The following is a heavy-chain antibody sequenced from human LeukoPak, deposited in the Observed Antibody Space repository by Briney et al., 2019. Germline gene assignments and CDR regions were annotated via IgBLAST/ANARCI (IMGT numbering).Heavy chain of an antibody. CDR1: GGSFSGYY. V-gene: IGHV4-59*01. Sequence: SETLSLTCAVYGGSFSGYYWSWIRQPPGKGLEWIGYIYYSGSTNYNPSLKSRVTISVDTSKNQFSLKLSSVTAADTAVYYCARAAISHFDYWGQGTLVTVSS. CDR3: ARAAISHFDY. J-gene: IGHJ4*02. CDR2: IYYSGST.